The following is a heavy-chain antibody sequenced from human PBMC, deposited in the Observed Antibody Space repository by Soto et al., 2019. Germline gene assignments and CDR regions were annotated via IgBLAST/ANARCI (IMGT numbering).Heavy chain of an antibody. Sequence: GGSLRLSCAASGFTFSSYAMSWVRQAPGKGLEWVSRISGNGGSTYDADSVKGRFTISRDNFKNMVYLQMNSLRAEDTAVYYCAKVVLVSSTGHRSLMDFRAQGTSV. J-gene: IGHJ6*02. CDR1: GFTFSSYA. CDR3: AKVVLVSSTGHRSLMDF. D-gene: IGHD2-21*01. CDR2: ISGNGGST. V-gene: IGHV3-23*01.